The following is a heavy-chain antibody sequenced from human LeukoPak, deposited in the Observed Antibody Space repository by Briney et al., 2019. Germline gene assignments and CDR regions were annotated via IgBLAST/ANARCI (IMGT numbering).Heavy chain of an antibody. CDR1: GGSISSYY. V-gene: IGHV4-4*07. D-gene: IGHD3-10*01. Sequence: PSETLSLTCTVSGGSISSYYWSWIRQPAGKGLEWIGRIYSSGITNYSPSLKSRVTMSVDTSKNQFSLKVTSVTAADTAVYYCARDTWEVSGSYWADWGQGTLVTVSS. CDR3: ARDTWEVSGSYWAD. CDR2: IYSSGIT. J-gene: IGHJ4*02.